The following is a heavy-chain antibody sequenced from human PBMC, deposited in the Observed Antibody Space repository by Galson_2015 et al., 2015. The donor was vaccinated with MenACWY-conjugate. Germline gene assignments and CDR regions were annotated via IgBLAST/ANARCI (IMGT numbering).Heavy chain of an antibody. V-gene: IGHV1-3*01. CDR3: ARGYRRAVGCYSEDYFDY. J-gene: IGHJ4*02. D-gene: IGHD2-15*01. CDR2: INAGNGDT. CDR1: GYNFNNFG. Sequence: SVKVSCKASGYNFNNFGIHWVRQAPGQGLEWMGWINAGNGDTVYSQKFQDRLTITRDTSASTVYIDLYSLKSEDTAVYYCARGYRRAVGCYSEDYFDYWGQGTLATVSS.